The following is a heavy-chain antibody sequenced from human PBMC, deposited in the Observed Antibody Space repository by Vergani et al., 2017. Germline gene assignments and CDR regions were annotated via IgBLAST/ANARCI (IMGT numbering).Heavy chain of an antibody. V-gene: IGHV1-2*02. CDR2: INPNSGGT. CDR3: AVTRLRGVHRSWPPYDY. Sequence: QVQLVQSGAEVKKPGASVKVSCKASGYTFTGYYMHWVRQAPGQGLEWMGWINPNSGGTNYAQKFQGRVTMTRETSISTAYMELSRLRSDETAVYYCAVTRLRGVHRSWPPYDYWGQGTLVTVSS. CDR1: GYTFTGYY. J-gene: IGHJ4*02. D-gene: IGHD3-10*01.